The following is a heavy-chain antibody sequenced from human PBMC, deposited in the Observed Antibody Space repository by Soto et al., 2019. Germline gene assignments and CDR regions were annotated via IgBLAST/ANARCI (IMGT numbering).Heavy chain of an antibody. Sequence: PSETLSLTCTVSGGSISSGGYYWSWIRQHPGKGLEWIGYIYYSGSFYYNPSLKSRVTISVDTSKNQFSLKLSSVTAADTAVYYCARLRYYDFWSGYPEYFDYWGQGTLVTVSS. V-gene: IGHV4-31*03. J-gene: IGHJ4*02. CDR3: ARLRYYDFWSGYPEYFDY. CDR1: GGSISSGGYY. D-gene: IGHD3-3*01. CDR2: IYYSGSF.